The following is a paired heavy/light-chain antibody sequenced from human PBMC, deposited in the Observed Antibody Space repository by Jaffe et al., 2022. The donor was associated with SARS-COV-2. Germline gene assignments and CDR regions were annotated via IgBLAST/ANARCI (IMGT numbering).Light chain of an antibody. J-gene: IGLJ3*02. Sequence: NFMLTQPHSVSASPGETVTISCTRSSGSIASTFVQWYQQRPGTSPRTVIFEDSRRPSGVPDRFSGSVDRSSNSASLTISELKTEDEADYSCQSYDNTNHWVFGGGTRLTVL. CDR1: SGSIASTF. CDR3: QSYDNTNHWV. V-gene: IGLV6-57*01. CDR2: EDS.
Heavy chain of an antibody. J-gene: IGHJ4*02. D-gene: IGHD3-10*01. Sequence: QVQLVESGGGVVQPGRSLRLSCAASGFTFSNYGMHWVRQAPGKGLEWVAVISYDATIKYYGDSVKGRFTISRDNSKNTLSLQLNSLREEDTAVYYCGKDYYLTSPAMHLCDYWGQGILVTVSS. CDR2: ISYDATIK. CDR1: GFTFSNYG. CDR3: GKDYYLTSPAMHLCDY. V-gene: IGHV3-30*18.